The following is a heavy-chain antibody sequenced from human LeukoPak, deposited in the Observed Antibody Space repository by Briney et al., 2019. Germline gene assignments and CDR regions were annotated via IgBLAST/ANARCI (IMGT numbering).Heavy chain of an antibody. V-gene: IGHV3-66*01. CDR2: IYSGGRT. D-gene: IGHD1-26*01. CDR1: GFTVSSNY. J-gene: IGHJ3*02. Sequence: TGGSLRLSCAASGFTVSSNYMSWVRQAPGKGLEWVSIIYSGGRTYYADSVNGRFTISRDNSKNTLYLQMNSLRAEDTAVYYCARDLWGVGFGIWGQGTMVTVSS. CDR3: ARDLWGVGFGI.